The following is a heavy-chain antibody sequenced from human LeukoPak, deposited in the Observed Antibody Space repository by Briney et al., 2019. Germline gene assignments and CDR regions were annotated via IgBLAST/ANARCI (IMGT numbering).Heavy chain of an antibody. J-gene: IGHJ1*01. Sequence: PSETLSLTCTVPGGSISSYYWSWIRQPPGKGLEWIGYIYYSGSTNYNPSLKSRVTISVDTSKNQFSLKLSSVTAADTAVYYCATMIQGYFQHWGQGTLVTVSS. V-gene: IGHV4-59*01. CDR1: GGSISSYY. CDR3: ATMIQGYFQH. CDR2: IYYSGST. D-gene: IGHD3-22*01.